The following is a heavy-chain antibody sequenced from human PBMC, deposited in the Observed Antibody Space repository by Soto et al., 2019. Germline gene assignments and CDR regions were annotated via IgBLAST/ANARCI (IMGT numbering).Heavy chain of an antibody. J-gene: IGHJ4*02. CDR1: GFAFSSYG. CDR2: ISHDGSNK. CDR3: AKDLDAYSSSWPADY. D-gene: IGHD6-13*01. Sequence: QVQLMESGGGVVQPGRSLRLSCGASGFAFSSYGMHWVRQAPGKGLEWVALISHDGSNKYYADSVKGRFTISRDNSKNTLDLQMNSLRAEDTAVYYCAKDLDAYSSSWPADYWGQGTLVTVSS. V-gene: IGHV3-30*18.